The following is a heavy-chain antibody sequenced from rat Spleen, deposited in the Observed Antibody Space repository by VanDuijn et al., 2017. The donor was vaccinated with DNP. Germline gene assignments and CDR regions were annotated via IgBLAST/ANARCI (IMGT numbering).Heavy chain of an antibody. Sequence: EVQLVESGGGLVQPGRSLRLSCAASGFTFSNFYMAWVRQAPKKGLEWVAAISPSGSTTYYPDSVKGRFTISRDDAKSSLYLQMNSLKSEDTATYYCARGSTSIYWYFDFWGPGTMVTASS. CDR2: ISPSGSTT. V-gene: IGHV5-25*01. D-gene: IGHD3-1*01. CDR3: ARGSTSIYWYFDF. CDR1: GFTFSNFY. J-gene: IGHJ1*01.